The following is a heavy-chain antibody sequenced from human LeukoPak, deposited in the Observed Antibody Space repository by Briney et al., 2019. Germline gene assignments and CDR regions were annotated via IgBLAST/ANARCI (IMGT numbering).Heavy chain of an antibody. CDR2: INPNSGGT. V-gene: IGHV1-2*02. Sequence: ASVKVSFKASGYTFTGYYMHWVRQAPGQGLEWMGWINPNSGGTNYAQKFQGRVTMTRDTSISTAYMELSRLRSDDTAVYYCARGSVYCGGDCLFDYWGQGTLVTVSS. CDR1: GYTFTGYY. D-gene: IGHD2-21*02. CDR3: ARGSVYCGGDCLFDY. J-gene: IGHJ4*02.